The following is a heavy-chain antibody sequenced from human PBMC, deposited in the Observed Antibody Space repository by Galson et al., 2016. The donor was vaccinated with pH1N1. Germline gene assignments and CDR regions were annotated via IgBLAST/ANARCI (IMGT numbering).Heavy chain of an antibody. D-gene: IGHD4-17*01. CDR3: AHTLYGDYVDWFDP. CDR2: IYWNDDK. CDR1: GFSLSTNGVG. J-gene: IGHJ5*02. V-gene: IGHV2-5*01. Sequence: PALVKPTQTLTLTCTFSGFSLSTNGVGVGWIRQPPGKALEWLALIYWNDDKRYSPSLKSKLVITKDTSKNQVVLTMTNMDPVDTVTYYCAHTLYGDYVDWFDPGGQGTLGTVSS.